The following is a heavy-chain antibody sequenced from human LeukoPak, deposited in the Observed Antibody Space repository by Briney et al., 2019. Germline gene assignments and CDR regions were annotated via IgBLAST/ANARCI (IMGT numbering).Heavy chain of an antibody. D-gene: IGHD3-22*01. CDR1: GYSISSGYY. CDR3: ARVGGYYYDSSGYYYFDY. J-gene: IGHJ4*02. Sequence: SETLSLTCTVSGYSISSGYYWGWIRQPPGKGLEWIGSIYHSGSTYYNPSLKSRVTISVDTSKNQFSLKLSSVIAADTAVYYCARVGGYYYDSSGYYYFDYWGQGTLVTVSS. CDR2: IYHSGST. V-gene: IGHV4-38-2*02.